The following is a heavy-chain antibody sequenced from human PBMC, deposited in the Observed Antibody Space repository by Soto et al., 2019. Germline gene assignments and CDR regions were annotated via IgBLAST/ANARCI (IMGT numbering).Heavy chain of an antibody. J-gene: IGHJ4*02. CDR1: GYTFTSYY. V-gene: IGHV1-46*03. D-gene: IGHD5-12*01. Sequence: QVQLVQSGAEVKKPGASVKVSCKASGYTFTSYYMHWVRQAPGQGLEWMGIINPSGGSTSYAQKFQGRVTITRDTSTSTVYMELSSLRSEDTAVYYCVRVRVSGYDLDYWGQGTLVTVSS. CDR3: VRVRVSGYDLDY. CDR2: INPSGGST.